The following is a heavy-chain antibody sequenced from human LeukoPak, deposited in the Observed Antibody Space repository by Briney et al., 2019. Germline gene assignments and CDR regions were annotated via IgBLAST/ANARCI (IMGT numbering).Heavy chain of an antibody. Sequence: GGSLRLSCAASGFTFSGSAMPWVRQASGKGLEWVGRIRSKANSYATAYAASAKGRFTISRDDSKNTAYLQMNSLKTEDTAVYYCTHVAGPHAVDYWGQGTLVTVSS. CDR2: IRSKANSYAT. V-gene: IGHV3-73*01. D-gene: IGHD6-19*01. J-gene: IGHJ4*02. CDR1: GFTFSGSA. CDR3: THVAGPHAVDY.